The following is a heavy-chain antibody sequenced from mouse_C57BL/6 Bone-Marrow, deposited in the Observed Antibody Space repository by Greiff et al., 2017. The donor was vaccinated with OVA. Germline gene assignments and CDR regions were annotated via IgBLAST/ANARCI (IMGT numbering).Heavy chain of an antibody. J-gene: IGHJ2*01. CDR2: IDPSDSYT. Sequence: VQLKQPGAELVMPGASVKLSCKASGYTFTSYWMHWVKQRPGQGLEWIGEIDPSDSYTNYNQKFKGKSTLTVDKSSSTAYMQLSSLTSEDSAVYYCARHYYGSSYDYWGQGTTLTVSS. V-gene: IGHV1-69*01. CDR1: GYTFTSYW. D-gene: IGHD1-1*01. CDR3: ARHYYGSSYDY.